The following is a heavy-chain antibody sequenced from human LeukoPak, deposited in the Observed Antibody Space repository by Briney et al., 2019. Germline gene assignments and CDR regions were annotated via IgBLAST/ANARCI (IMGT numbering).Heavy chain of an antibody. CDR2: ISYDGSNK. J-gene: IGHJ4*02. CDR1: GFTFSSYG. D-gene: IGHD5-24*01. V-gene: IGHV3-30*03. CDR3: ARVGSEMATITWFDY. Sequence: PGGSLRLSCAASGFTFSSYGMHWVRQAPGKGLEWVAVISYDGSNKYYADSVKGRFTISRDNSKNTLYLQMNSLRAEDTAVYYCARVGSEMATITWFDYWGQGTLVTVSS.